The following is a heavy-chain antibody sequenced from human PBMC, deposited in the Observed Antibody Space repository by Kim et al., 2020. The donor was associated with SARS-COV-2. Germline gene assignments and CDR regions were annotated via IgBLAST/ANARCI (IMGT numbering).Heavy chain of an antibody. CDR2: INPNSGGT. J-gene: IGHJ6*02. D-gene: IGHD1-26*01. Sequence: ASVKVSCKASGYTFTGYYMHWVRQAPGQGLEWMGWINPNSGGTNYAQKFQGRVTMTRDTSISTAYMELSRLRSDDTAVYYCARDGAYSGSYLRQASGDYYYYGKDVWGQGTTVTVSS. CDR1: GYTFTGYY. V-gene: IGHV1-2*02. CDR3: ARDGAYSGSYLRQASGDYYYYGKDV.